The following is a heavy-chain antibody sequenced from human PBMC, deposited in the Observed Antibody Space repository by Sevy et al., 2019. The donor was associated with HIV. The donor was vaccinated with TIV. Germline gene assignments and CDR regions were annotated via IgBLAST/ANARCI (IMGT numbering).Heavy chain of an antibody. CDR3: AREGSIAVAGSPLHWFDP. D-gene: IGHD6-19*01. J-gene: IGHJ5*02. Sequence: GESLKISCAASGFTFSSYSMNWVRQAPGKGLEWVSYISSSSTIYYADSVKGRFTISRDNAKNSLYLQMNSLRDEDTAVYYCAREGSIAVAGSPLHWFDPWGQGTLVTVSS. V-gene: IGHV3-48*02. CDR1: GFTFSSYS. CDR2: ISSSSTI.